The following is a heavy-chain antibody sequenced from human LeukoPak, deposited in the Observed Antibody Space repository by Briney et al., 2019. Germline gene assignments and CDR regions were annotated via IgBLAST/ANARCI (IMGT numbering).Heavy chain of an antibody. J-gene: IGHJ5*02. CDR2: IYYSGST. V-gene: IGHV4-39*01. Sequence: SETLSLTCTVSGGSISSSSYYWGWIRQPPGKGLEWIGSIYYSGSTYYNPSLKSRVTISVDTSKNQFSLKLSSVTAADTAVYYCARADYYGSGSYLWFDPWGQGTLVTVSS. CDR3: ARADYYGSGSYLWFDP. D-gene: IGHD3-10*01. CDR1: GGSISSSSYY.